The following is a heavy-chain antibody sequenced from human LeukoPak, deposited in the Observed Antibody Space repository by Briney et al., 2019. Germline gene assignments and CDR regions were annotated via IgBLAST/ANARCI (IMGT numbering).Heavy chain of an antibody. V-gene: IGHV3-13*01. CDR3: ARDGLGWDSYDY. Sequence: GGSLRLSCAASGFTFIDYDMHWVRQVIGKGLEWVSAIGIRGDTHYSGSVKGRFTISRENAESSLYLQMNSLRAEDTAVYYCARDGLGWDSYDYWGQGTLVTVSS. J-gene: IGHJ4*02. CDR2: IGIRGDT. CDR1: GFTFIDYD. D-gene: IGHD6-19*01.